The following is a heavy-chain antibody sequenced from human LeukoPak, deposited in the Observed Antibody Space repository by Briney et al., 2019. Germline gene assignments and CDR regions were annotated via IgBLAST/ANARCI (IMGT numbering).Heavy chain of an antibody. D-gene: IGHD6-13*01. J-gene: IGHJ5*02. CDR3: PSDRLRAATGTLKYNWCDP. CDR1: GFTFSSVS. Sequence: GGSPRPSRATSGFTFSSVSMNWVRQAPGKGLEGVSYISSSSSTIYYADSVKGRFTISRDIAKKTMYLQMNSLRGGDKAVYYLPSDRLRAATGTLKYNWCDPRRQGTLVTVSS. CDR2: ISSSSSTI. V-gene: IGHV3-48*01.